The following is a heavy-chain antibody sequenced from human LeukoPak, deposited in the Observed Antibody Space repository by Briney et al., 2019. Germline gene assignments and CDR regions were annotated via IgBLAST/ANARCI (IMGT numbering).Heavy chain of an antibody. CDR3: ARDRLGSFFDY. D-gene: IGHD1-26*01. Sequence: GSLRLSCAASGFTFSTYAMSWVRQAPGKGLEWVSAISGSGGTTYYADSVKGRFTISRDNSKNTLYLQMNSLRAEDTAVYYCARDRLGSFFDYWARVPWSPSPQ. J-gene: IGHJ4*02. CDR2: ISGSGGTT. CDR1: GFTFSTYA. V-gene: IGHV3-23*01.